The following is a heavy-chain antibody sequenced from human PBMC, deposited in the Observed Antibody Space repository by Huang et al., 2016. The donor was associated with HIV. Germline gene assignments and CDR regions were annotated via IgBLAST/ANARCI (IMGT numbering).Heavy chain of an antibody. J-gene: IGHJ5*02. D-gene: IGHD2-2*01. Sequence: QVQLVHSGVEVEKPGPALNLSWKASGFNFLTYALLWVRQAPGQRLGWMEWINGEGITKYSLKFGGGVTVTRDGSATTVYVHLKRLTYEDTAVYNCASDKEASTPFFGPWGQRTLVTVSS. V-gene: IGHV1-3*01. CDR2: INGEGIT. CDR1: GFNFLTYA. CDR3: ASDKEASTPFFGP.